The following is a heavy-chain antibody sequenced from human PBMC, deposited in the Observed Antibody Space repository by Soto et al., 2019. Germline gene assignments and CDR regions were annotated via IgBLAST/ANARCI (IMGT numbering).Heavy chain of an antibody. J-gene: IGHJ4*02. CDR2: IWYDGSNK. D-gene: IGHD5-12*01. CDR1: GFTFSSYG. CDR3: AGDPSGVLVATLSVGLVDY. V-gene: IGHV3-33*01. Sequence: QVQLVESGGGVVQPGRSLRLSCAASGFTFSSYGMHWVRQAPGKGLEWVALIWYDGSNKYYADSVKGRFTISRDESKSTVYLQTNSRRDDETAVYYCAGDPSGVLVATLSVGLVDYGVQGPLVTVSP.